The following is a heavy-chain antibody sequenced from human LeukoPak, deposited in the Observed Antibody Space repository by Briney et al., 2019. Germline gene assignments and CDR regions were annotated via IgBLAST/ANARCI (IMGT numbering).Heavy chain of an antibody. D-gene: IGHD3-16*02. CDR1: GFSFSSYG. J-gene: IGHJ4*02. V-gene: IGHV3-30*03. Sequence: GGSLRLSCAASGFSFSSYGMHWVRPAPGKGLEWVAVISYDGSNKYYADSVKGRFTISRDNSKNTLYLQMNSLRAEDTAVYYCAFTFGGVIVTGTAFDYWGQGTLVTVSS. CDR2: ISYDGSNK. CDR3: AFTFGGVIVTGTAFDY.